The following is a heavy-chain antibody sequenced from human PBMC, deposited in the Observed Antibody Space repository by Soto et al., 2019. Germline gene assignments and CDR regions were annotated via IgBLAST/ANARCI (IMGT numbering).Heavy chain of an antibody. CDR2: VSSIGDST. V-gene: IGHV3-23*01. CDR3: ARDLYSNNWPRIFGV. D-gene: IGHD6-13*01. J-gene: IGHJ4*02. CDR1: GFTFGSYA. Sequence: EVQLLESGGGLVQPGGSLRLSYAASGFTFGSYAMSWVRQAPGKGLEWVSSVSSIGDSTYYADSVKGRFTISRDNSKNTLYLQLNSLRAEDTAVYYCARDLYSNNWPRIFGVWGQGTLVTVSS.